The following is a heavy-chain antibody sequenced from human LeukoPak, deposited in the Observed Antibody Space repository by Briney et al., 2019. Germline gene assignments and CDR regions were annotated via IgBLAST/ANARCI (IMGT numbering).Heavy chain of an antibody. J-gene: IGHJ2*01. D-gene: IGHD2-15*01. CDR3: ARVEGHCSGGSCYNYYFDL. V-gene: IGHV3-21*01. Sequence: PGGTLRLSCAASGVHFSNYAMSWVRQAPGKGLEWVSSICSSSSYIYYADSVWGRFTISRDNAKKSLFLQMNTRRAEDTAVYYCARVEGHCSGGSCYNYYFDLWGRGTLVAVSS. CDR2: ICSSSSYI. CDR1: GVHFSNYA.